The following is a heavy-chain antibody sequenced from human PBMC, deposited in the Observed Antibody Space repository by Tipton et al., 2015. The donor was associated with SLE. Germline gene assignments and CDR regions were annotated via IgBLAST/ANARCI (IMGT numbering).Heavy chain of an antibody. CDR3: AREFLNPVTTVHYYFDL. Sequence: TLSLTCTVSGGSISSSSYYWSWIRQPAGGGLEWIGRIYTNGNTNYNPSLKSRVTMSVDTSKNQFSLKLISVTAADTAVYYCAREFLNPVTTVHYYFDLWGRGTLVTVSS. CDR2: IYTNGNT. CDR1: GGSISSSSYY. V-gene: IGHV4-61*02. J-gene: IGHJ2*01. D-gene: IGHD4-11*01.